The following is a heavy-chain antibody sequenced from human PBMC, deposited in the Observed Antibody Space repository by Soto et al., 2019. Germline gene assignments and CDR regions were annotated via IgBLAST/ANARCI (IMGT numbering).Heavy chain of an antibody. V-gene: IGHV3-49*03. Sequence: EVQLVEAGGGLAQPGRSLRLSCTASGFTFSDYSLTWFRQAPGKGLEWVGLIRSQGFGGTSEVAASVRGRFTISRGDFTGTAYLAINSLTVDDTAAYFCGRAGHWNKENGYFDLWGRDTQVLVSS. D-gene: IGHD1-1*01. CDR1: GFTFSDYS. CDR3: GRAGHWNKENGYFDL. CDR2: IRSQGFGGTS. J-gene: IGHJ2*01.